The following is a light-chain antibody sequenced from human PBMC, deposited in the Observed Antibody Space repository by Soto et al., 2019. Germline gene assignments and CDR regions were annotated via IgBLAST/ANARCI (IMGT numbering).Light chain of an antibody. V-gene: IGLV4-69*01. J-gene: IGLJ2*01. CDR3: QTWGSGTVV. Sequence: QPVLTQSPSASASLGASVKLTCTLSSGHSSYAIAWHQQQPEKGPRYLMKLNSDGSHSKGDGIPDRFSGSSSWAERYLTISSLQSEDEADYYCQTWGSGTVVFGGGTKLTVL. CDR2: LNSDGSH. CDR1: SGHSSYA.